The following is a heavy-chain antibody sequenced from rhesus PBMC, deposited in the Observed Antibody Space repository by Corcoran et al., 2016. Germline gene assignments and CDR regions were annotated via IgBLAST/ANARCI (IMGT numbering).Heavy chain of an antibody. Sequence: QVQLQESGPGLLKPSETLSLTCAVSGYSIISGYGWSWIRPPPGKGLEWIGYISYSGSTSYTPSLKSRVTISRDTSKNQFSLKLSSVTAADTAVYYCAAGYSSGWYDYGLDSWGQGVVVTVSS. J-gene: IGHJ6*01. CDR3: AAGYSSGWYDYGLDS. V-gene: IGHV4-122*02. CDR2: ISYSGST. D-gene: IGHD6-31*01. CDR1: GYSIISGYG.